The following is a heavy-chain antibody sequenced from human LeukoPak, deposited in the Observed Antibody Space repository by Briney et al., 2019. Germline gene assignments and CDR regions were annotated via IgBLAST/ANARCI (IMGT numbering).Heavy chain of an antibody. CDR1: GGTFSSYA. CDR3: ARADNGAREGFDY. Sequence: SVKVSRKASGGTFSSYAISWVRQAPGQGLEWMGRIIPILGIANYAQKFQGRVTITADKSTSTAYMELSSLRSEDTAVYYCARADNGAREGFDYWGQGTLVTVSS. D-gene: IGHD1-1*01. CDR2: IIPILGIA. J-gene: IGHJ4*02. V-gene: IGHV1-69*04.